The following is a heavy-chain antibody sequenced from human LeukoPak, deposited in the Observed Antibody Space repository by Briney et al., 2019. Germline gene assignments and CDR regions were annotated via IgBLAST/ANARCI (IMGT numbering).Heavy chain of an antibody. D-gene: IGHD3-9*01. CDR3: ARDDRMGEA. V-gene: IGHV4-34*01. Sequence: KPSETLPLTCAVYGGSFSGYYWSWIRQPPGKGLEWIGEINHSGSTNYNPSLKSRVTISVDTSKNQFSLKLSSVTAADTAVYYCARDDRMGEAWGQGALVTVSS. CDR1: GGSFSGYY. CDR2: INHSGST. J-gene: IGHJ5*02.